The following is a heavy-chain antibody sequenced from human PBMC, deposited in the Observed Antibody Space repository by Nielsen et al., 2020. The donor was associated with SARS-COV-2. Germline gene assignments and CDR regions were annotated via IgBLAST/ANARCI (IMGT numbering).Heavy chain of an antibody. CDR1: GFTFTSNA. CDR3: AREGRKLPLDY. D-gene: IGHD5-24*01. Sequence: GGSLRLSCIASGFTFTSNAMAWVRQTPAKGLEWVSGIRGSGDKTYYADSVKGRFTISRDNAKNSLYLQMNSLRAEDTAVYYCAREGRKLPLDYWGQGTLVTVSS. V-gene: IGHV3-23*01. CDR2: IRGSGDKT. J-gene: IGHJ4*02.